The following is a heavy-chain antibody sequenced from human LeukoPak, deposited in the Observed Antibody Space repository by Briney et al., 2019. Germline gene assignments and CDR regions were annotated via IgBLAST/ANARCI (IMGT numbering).Heavy chain of an antibody. D-gene: IGHD3-10*01. J-gene: IGHJ3*02. CDR1: GGSFDNYY. V-gene: IGHV4-34*01. CDR3: ARRGSSGSRGFFYRLDT. CDR2: INHSGST. Sequence: PSETLSLTCAVFGGSFDNYYWSWIRQPPGKGLEWIGEINHSGSTNYNPSLKSRVTMSVDTSKNQFSLKLSSVTAADTAVYYCARRGSSGSRGFFYRLDTWGQGTMVSVSS.